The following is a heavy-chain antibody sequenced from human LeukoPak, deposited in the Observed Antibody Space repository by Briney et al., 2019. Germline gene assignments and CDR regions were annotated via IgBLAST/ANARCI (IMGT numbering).Heavy chain of an antibody. CDR1: GFTFRDSA. Sequence: PGGSLRLSCSGAGFTFRDSAFHWVRQAPGKGLEWVAVISDDGSKRFYADPVKGRFTISRDNSRDTLYLHMQTLRPEDSAVYYCARESGFMMVGEINADNWFDPWGQGTPVTVSS. CDR3: ARESGFMMVGEINADNWFDP. V-gene: IGHV3-30*04. CDR2: ISDDGSKR. J-gene: IGHJ5*02. D-gene: IGHD3-3*01.